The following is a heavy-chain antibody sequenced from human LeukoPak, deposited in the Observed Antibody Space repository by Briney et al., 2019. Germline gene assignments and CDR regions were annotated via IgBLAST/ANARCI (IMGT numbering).Heavy chain of an antibody. CDR3: ARTDRLHGGPYLIGP. CDR2: INPNSGGT. J-gene: IGHJ5*02. V-gene: IGHV1-2*02. CDR1: GYSFTDYY. D-gene: IGHD2-21*01. Sequence: ASVKVSCKTSGYSFTDYYMHWVRQAPGQGLEWMGWINPNSGGTSSAQKFQGRVTMTRDTSISTVYMEVSWLTSDDTAIYYCARTDRLHGGPYLIGPWGQGTLVTVSS.